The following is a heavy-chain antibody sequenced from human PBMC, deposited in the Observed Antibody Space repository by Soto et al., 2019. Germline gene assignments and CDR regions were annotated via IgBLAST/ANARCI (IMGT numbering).Heavy chain of an antibody. CDR1: GGSISSGGYY. V-gene: IGHV4-31*03. Sequence: QVQLQESGPGLVKPSQTLSLTCTVSGGSISSGGYYWSWIRQHPGKGLEWIGYIYYSGSTYYNPSLKSRVTISVDTSKNQFSLKLSSVTAADTAVYYCARVREGSGYYGAFDIWGQGTMVTVSS. CDR2: IYYSGST. D-gene: IGHD3-22*01. CDR3: ARVREGSGYYGAFDI. J-gene: IGHJ3*02.